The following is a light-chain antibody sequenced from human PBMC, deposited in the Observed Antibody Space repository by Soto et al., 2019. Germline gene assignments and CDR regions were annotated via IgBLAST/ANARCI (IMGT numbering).Light chain of an antibody. Sequence: DVVMTQTPLSLSVAPGQPASISCKSSQSLLHITGETFLFWYLQKPGQSPQLLIYEVSTRVSGVPDRFSGSGSGTDFTLGISRVETDDVGIYYCMQSTQLPPTFGQGTRLVIE. CDR3: MQSTQLPPT. V-gene: IGKV2D-29*02. CDR1: QSLLHITGETF. J-gene: IGKJ5*01. CDR2: EVS.